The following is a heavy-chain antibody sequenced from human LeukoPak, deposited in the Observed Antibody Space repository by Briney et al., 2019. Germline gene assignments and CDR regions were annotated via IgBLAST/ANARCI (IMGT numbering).Heavy chain of an antibody. J-gene: IGHJ3*02. CDR1: GGSISSSSYY. V-gene: IGHV4-39*07. CDR3: ARSFQGCSSTSCYNTRAFDI. Sequence: SETLSLTCTVSGGSISSSSYYWGWIRQPPGKGLEWIGSIYYSGSTYYNPSLKSRVTISVDTSKNQFSLKLSSVTAADTAVYYCARSFQGCSSTSCYNTRAFDIWGQGTMVTVSS. D-gene: IGHD2-2*02. CDR2: IYYSGST.